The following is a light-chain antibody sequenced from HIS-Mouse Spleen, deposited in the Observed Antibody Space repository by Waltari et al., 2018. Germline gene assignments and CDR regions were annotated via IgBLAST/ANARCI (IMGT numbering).Light chain of an antibody. CDR3: QQYYSTPYT. J-gene: IGKJ2*01. CDR1: QSVLYSSNNKNY. Sequence: DIVMTQSPDSLAVFLGERATINCNSSQSVLYSSNNKNYLAWYQQKPGQPPKLLIYWASTRESGVPDRFSGSGSGTDFTLTISSLQAEDVAVYYCQQYYSTPYTFGQGTKLEIK. CDR2: WAS. V-gene: IGKV4-1*01.